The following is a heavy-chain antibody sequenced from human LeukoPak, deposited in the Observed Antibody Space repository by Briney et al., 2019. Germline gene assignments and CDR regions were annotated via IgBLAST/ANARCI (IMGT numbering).Heavy chain of an antibody. V-gene: IGHV5-51*01. CDR3: ARLHCGGGSCYSGSAYYFDY. J-gene: IGHJ4*02. CDR2: IYPGDSDI. D-gene: IGHD2-15*01. CDR1: GYSFTSYW. Sequence: GESLKISCQGSGYSFTSYWIAWVRQMPGGGQDWMGIIYPGDSDIRYSPSFQGQVTISADRSISTAYLQWSTLKAPDSAMYYCARLHCGGGSCYSGSAYYFDYWGQGTLVTVSS.